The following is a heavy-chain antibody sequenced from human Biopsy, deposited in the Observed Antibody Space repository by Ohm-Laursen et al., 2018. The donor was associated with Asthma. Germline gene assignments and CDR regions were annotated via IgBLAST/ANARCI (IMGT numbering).Heavy chain of an antibody. CDR1: GFSYNTYK. J-gene: IGHJ4*02. D-gene: IGHD6-13*01. V-gene: IGHV3-21*01. Sequence: SLRLSCTASGFSYNTYKMNWVRQAPGKGLEWVSSISSHSAYIYYADSVKGRFTISRDNAKNSVYLLMNSLRVEDTAVYYCAREVLSSWSFDDWGQGTLVTVST. CDR2: ISSHSAYI. CDR3: AREVLSSWSFDD.